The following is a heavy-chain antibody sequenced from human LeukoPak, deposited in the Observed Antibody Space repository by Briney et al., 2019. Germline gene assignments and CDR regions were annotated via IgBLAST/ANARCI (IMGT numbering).Heavy chain of an antibody. V-gene: IGHV1-2*02. CDR3: ARVRIGQQLDKYYYYAMDV. Sequence: ASEKLSCKASGYTFTDYYMHWVRQATGQVLECLGWINPTSGGTNYAQKFQGRVTMTTDTSISTAYMEVSRLRSDDTAVYYCARVRIGQQLDKYYYYAMDVWGQGTTVTVSS. CDR1: GYTFTDYY. CDR2: INPTSGGT. J-gene: IGHJ6*02. D-gene: IGHD6-13*01.